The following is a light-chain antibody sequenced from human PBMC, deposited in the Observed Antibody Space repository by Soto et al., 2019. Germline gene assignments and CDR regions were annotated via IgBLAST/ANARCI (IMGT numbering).Light chain of an antibody. CDR3: QQYGSPPYT. CDR2: AAS. J-gene: IGKJ2*01. CDR1: QSVSHSF. Sequence: EIVLTQSPGTLSLSPGERATLSCRASQSVSHSFLAWYQQKPGQPPRLLIYAASSMATGIPDTFSGSGSGTDFTLTISRLEPEDFAVYYCQQYGSPPYTFGQGTKLEIK. V-gene: IGKV3-20*01.